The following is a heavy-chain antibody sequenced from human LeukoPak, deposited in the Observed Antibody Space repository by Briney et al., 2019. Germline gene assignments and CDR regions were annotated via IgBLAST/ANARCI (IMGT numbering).Heavy chain of an antibody. CDR3: ARVSRRELQLDY. D-gene: IGHD3-10*01. CDR2: IYYSGST. CDR1: GSTFSSYA. J-gene: IGHJ4*02. V-gene: IGHV4-30-4*08. Sequence: LRLSCAASGSTFSSYAMSWVRQPPGKGLERIGYIYYSGSTYYNPSLKSRVTISVDTSKNQFSLKLSSVTAADTAVYYCARVSRRELQLDYWGQGTLVTVSS.